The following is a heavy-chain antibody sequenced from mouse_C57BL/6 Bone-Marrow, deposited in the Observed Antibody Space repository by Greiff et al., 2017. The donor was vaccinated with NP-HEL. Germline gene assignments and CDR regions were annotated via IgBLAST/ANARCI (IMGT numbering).Heavy chain of an antibody. J-gene: IGHJ4*01. CDR3: ALGLLRRPYAMDY. V-gene: IGHV14-2*01. CDR1: GFNIKDYY. D-gene: IGHD1-2*01. Sequence: VQLKHSGAELVKPGASVKLSCTASGFNIKDYYMHWVKQRTEQGLEWIGRIDPEDGETKYAPKFQGKATITADTSSNTAYLQLSSLTSEDTAVYYCALGLLRRPYAMDYWGQGTSVTVSS. CDR2: IDPEDGET.